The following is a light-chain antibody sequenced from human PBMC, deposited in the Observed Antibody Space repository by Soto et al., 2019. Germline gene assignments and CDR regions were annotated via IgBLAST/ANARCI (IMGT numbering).Light chain of an antibody. J-gene: IGKJ2*03. CDR1: QSISFY. CDR2: GAS. V-gene: IGKV1-39*01. CDR3: QQSYSDVYS. Sequence: DIQMTQSPSSLSASVGDRVTITCRASQSISFYLNWYHQKPGKAPKLLIYGASSLQSGVPSRFSGSGSGTQFTLTISSLQPEDFATYYCQQSYSDVYSFGQGTKVEI.